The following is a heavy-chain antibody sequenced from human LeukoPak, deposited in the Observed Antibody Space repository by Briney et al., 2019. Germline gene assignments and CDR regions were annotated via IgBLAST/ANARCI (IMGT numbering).Heavy chain of an antibody. J-gene: IGHJ4*02. CDR2: INPNSGGT. D-gene: IGHD5-18*01. CDR1: GYPFTDYY. Sequence: EASVKVSCKASGYPFTDYYMHWVRQAPGQGLEWMGWINPNSGGTNYAQKFQGRVTMTRDTSISTAYMELSRLRSDDTAVYYCARVEYSYGYMDYWGQGTLVTVSS. CDR3: ARVEYSYGYMDY. V-gene: IGHV1-2*02.